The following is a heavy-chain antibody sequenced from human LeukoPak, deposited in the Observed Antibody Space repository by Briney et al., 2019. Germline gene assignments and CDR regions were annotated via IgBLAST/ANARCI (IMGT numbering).Heavy chain of an antibody. CDR1: GFTFSNYA. J-gene: IGHJ4*02. CDR2: ISGSGDT. Sequence: GGSLRPSCAASGFTFSNYAMSWVRQAPGKGLEWVSAISGSGDTYYADSVKGRFTISRDNSKNTLYLQMNSLRAEDKAVYYCAKGRFYSSGWHDYWGQRTLVTVSS. V-gene: IGHV3-23*01. D-gene: IGHD6-19*01. CDR3: AKGRFYSSGWHDY.